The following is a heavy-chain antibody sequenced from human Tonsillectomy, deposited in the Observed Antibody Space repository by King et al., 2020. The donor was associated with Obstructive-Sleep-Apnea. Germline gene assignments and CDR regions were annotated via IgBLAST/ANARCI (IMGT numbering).Heavy chain of an antibody. CDR3: ASDRDWSFDY. D-gene: IGHD3-9*01. J-gene: IGHJ4*02. CDR1: GLTLSTYS. Sequence: EVQLVEAGGGSVQPGGSLRLSCVASGLTLSTYSMNWVRQAPGKGLEWIAHSGRDRITFLYADSVKGRFTISRDNGKNSLYLQRNSLGAEDTAVYYCASDRDWSFDYWGQGTLVTVS. V-gene: IGHV3-48*01. CDR2: SGRDRITF.